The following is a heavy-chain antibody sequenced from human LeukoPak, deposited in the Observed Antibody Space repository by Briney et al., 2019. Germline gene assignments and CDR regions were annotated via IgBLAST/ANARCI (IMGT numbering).Heavy chain of an antibody. V-gene: IGHV3-23*01. CDR3: AKEEYSTRYYYYGMDV. CDR1: GFTFSSYA. Sequence: GGSLRLSCAASGFTFSSYAMSWVRPAPGQGLEWVSATSGGGDSTFYADSVKGRFTISRDNSKNTLYLQMSSLRAEDTAIYYCAKEEYSTRYYYYGMDVWGQGTTVTVSS. D-gene: IGHD2-2*01. J-gene: IGHJ6*02. CDR2: TSGGGDST.